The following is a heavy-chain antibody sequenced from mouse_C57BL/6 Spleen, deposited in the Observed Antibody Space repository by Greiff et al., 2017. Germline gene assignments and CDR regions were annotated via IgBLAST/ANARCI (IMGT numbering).Heavy chain of an antibody. CDR2: IDPNSGGT. D-gene: IGHD1-2*01. V-gene: IGHV1-72*01. J-gene: IGHJ1*03. CDR1: GYTFTSYW. Sequence: VQLQQPGPELVKPGASVKLSCKASGYTFTSYWMHWVKQRPGRGLEWIGRIDPNSGGTKYNEKFKSKATLTVDKPSSTAYMQLSSLTSEDSAVYYGARLSDGDLYSVGYFDVWGTGTTVTVSS. CDR3: ARLSDGDLYSVGYFDV.